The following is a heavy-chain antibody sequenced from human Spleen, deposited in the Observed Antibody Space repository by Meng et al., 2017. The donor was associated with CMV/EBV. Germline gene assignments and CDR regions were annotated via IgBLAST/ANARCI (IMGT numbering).Heavy chain of an antibody. CDR2: IYYSGST. D-gene: IGHD3-16*01. CDR1: GGSIITYY. V-gene: IGHV4-59*01. J-gene: IGHJ4*02. CDR3: ARRPWGGLDY. Sequence: SETLSLTCTVSGGSIITYYWSWIRQPPGKGLEWIGYIYYSGSTNYNPSLKSRVTISVDTSKNQFSLRMTSVTAADTAVYYCARRPWGGLDYWGQGALVTVSS.